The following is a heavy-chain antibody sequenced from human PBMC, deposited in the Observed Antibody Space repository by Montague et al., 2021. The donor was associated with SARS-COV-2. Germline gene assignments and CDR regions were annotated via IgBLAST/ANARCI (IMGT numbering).Heavy chain of an antibody. CDR1: GFTFSSYA. V-gene: IGHV3-30-3*01. J-gene: IGHJ4*02. D-gene: IGHD6-19*01. Sequence: SLRLSCAASGFTFSSYAMHWVRQAPGKGLEWVVVISYDGSNKYYADSVKGRFTISRDNSKNTLYLQMNSLRAEDTAVYYCARDRGIAVAGTLYYFDYWGQGTLVTVSS. CDR2: ISYDGSNK. CDR3: ARDRGIAVAGTLYYFDY.